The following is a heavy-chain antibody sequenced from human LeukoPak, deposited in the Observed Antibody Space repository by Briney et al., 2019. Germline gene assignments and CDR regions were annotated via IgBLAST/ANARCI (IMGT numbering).Heavy chain of an antibody. J-gene: IGHJ4*02. Sequence: ASVKVSCKASGYTFIAYHMHWVRQASGQGLEWMGRIHPSSGATNYAQRFQGRVTLTRDTSVNTAYMELSRLTSDDTAVCYCARDLPFEDWGQGTLVTVSS. CDR1: GYTFIAYH. CDR2: IHPSSGAT. CDR3: ARDLPFED. D-gene: IGHD2/OR15-2a*01. V-gene: IGHV1-2*06.